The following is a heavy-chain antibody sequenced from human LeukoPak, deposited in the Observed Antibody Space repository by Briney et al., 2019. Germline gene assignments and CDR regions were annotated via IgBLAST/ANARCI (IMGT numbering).Heavy chain of an antibody. CDR2: IRYDGSNK. CDR3: AKDRVWLGNYYYMDV. CDR1: GFTFSSYG. J-gene: IGHJ6*03. Sequence: PGGSLRLSCAASGFTFSSYGMHWVRQAPGKGLEWVAFIRYDGSNKYYADSVKGRFTISRDNSKNTLYLQMNSLRAEDTAVYYCAKDRVWLGNYYYMDVWGKGTTVTVSS. D-gene: IGHD3-10*01. V-gene: IGHV3-30*02.